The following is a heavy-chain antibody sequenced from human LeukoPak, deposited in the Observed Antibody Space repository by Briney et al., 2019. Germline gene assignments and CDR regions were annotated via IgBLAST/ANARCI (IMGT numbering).Heavy chain of an antibody. CDR3: AKLGYKLRAKSDFDY. J-gene: IGHJ4*02. D-gene: IGHD3-3*01. CDR1: GLTFSSYT. V-gene: IGHV3-23*01. Sequence: PGGSLRLSCTASGLTFSSYTMSWVRQAPGKGLEWVSAITGRGDSTFYADPVKGRFTISRDNSKNTLYLQMNSLRAEDTAVYYCAKLGYKLRAKSDFDYWGQGTLVAVSS. CDR2: ITGRGDST.